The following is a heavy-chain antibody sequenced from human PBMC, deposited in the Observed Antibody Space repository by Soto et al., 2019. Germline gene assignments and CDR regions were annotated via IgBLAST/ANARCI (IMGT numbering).Heavy chain of an antibody. CDR2: INPSGGST. D-gene: IGHD3-10*01. V-gene: IGHV1-46*01. CDR1: GYTFTSYY. J-gene: IGHJ4*02. Sequence: ASVKVSCKASGYTFTSYYMHWVRQAPGQGLEWMGVINPSGGSTSYAQKFQGRVTMTRDTSTSTVYMELSSLRSEDTAVYYCARESSDPSGSSKEIDYWGQGTLVTVSS. CDR3: ARESSDPSGSSKEIDY.